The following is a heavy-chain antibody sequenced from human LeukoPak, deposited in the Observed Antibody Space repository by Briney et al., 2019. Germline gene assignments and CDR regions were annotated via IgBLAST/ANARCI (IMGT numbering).Heavy chain of an antibody. D-gene: IGHD5-24*01. CDR3: ARGVQMATMIDY. V-gene: IGHV3-30-3*01. CDR2: ISHDGSNK. Sequence: GGSLRLSCAASGFTFSSYAMHWVRQAPGKGLEWVAVISHDGSNKYYADSVKGRFTISRDNSKNILYLQMNSLRAEDTAVSYCARGVQMATMIDYWGQGTLVTVSS. J-gene: IGHJ4*02. CDR1: GFTFSSYA.